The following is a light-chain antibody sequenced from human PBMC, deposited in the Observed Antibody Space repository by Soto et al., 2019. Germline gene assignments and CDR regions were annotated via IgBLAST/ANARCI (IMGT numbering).Light chain of an antibody. Sequence: DIVMTQSPDSLAVSLGERATINYKSSQSVLYSSNNKNYLAWYQQKPGQPTKLLIYWASTRESGVPDRFSGSGSGSDFTLTISSLQAEDVAVYYCQQYYSTPPAFGQGTKVEIK. CDR2: WAS. J-gene: IGKJ1*01. V-gene: IGKV4-1*01. CDR1: QSVLYSSNNKNY. CDR3: QQYYSTPPA.